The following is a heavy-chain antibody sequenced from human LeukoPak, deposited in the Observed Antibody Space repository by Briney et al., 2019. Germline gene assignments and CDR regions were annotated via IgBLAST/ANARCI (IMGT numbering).Heavy chain of an antibody. D-gene: IGHD3-10*01. CDR2: IYTSGST. Sequence: SETLSLTCTVSGGSISSYYWSWIRQPAGKGLEWIGRIYTSGSTNYNPSLKSRVTMSVDTSKNQFSLKLSSVTAADTAVYYCARDVVRGVRPYYFDYWGQGTLVTVSS. CDR1: GGSISSYY. CDR3: ARDVVRGVRPYYFDY. J-gene: IGHJ4*02. V-gene: IGHV4-4*07.